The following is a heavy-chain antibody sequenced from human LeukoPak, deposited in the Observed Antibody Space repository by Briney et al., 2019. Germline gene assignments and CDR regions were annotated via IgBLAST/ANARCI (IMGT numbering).Heavy chain of an antibody. Sequence: GGSLRLSCGVSGITLSNYGMSWVRQAPGKGLEWVAVIWYDGSNKYYADSVKGRFTISRDNSKNTLYLQMNSLRAEDTAVYYCARGDDILTGYSDRLSPLDYFDYWGQGTLVTVSS. J-gene: IGHJ4*02. CDR3: ARGDDILTGYSDRLSPLDYFDY. D-gene: IGHD3-9*01. CDR1: GITLSNYG. CDR2: IWYDGSNK. V-gene: IGHV3-33*08.